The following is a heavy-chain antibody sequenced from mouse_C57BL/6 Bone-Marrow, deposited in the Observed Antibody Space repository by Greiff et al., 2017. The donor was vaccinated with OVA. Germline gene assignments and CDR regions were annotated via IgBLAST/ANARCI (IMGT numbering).Heavy chain of an antibody. Sequence: EVQLQESGPVLVKPGASVKMSCKASGYTFTDYYMNWVKQSHGKSLEWIGVINPYNGGTSYNQKFKGKATLTVDKSSSTAYMELNSLTSEDSAVYYCARWDESNWYFDVWGTGTTVTVSS. J-gene: IGHJ1*03. CDR2: INPYNGGT. CDR3: ARWDESNWYFDV. D-gene: IGHD4-1*01. CDR1: GYTFTDYY. V-gene: IGHV1-19*01.